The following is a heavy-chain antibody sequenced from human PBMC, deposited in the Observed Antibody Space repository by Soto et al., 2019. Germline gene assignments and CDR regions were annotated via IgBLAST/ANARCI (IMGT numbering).Heavy chain of an antibody. J-gene: IGHJ4*02. CDR3: AKPSYCAGERCYLSFDY. CDR1: GFTFDDYA. Sequence: EVQLVESGGDLVQPGRSLRLSCTASGFTFDDYAMHWVQQVPGKGLEWVSGINWNSANIVYAASVKGRFTISIDNAKNSLYLQMNSLRPEDTAFDYSAKPSYCAGERCYLSFDYWGQGTLVTVCS. CDR2: INWNSANI. D-gene: IGHD2-21*01. V-gene: IGHV3-9*01.